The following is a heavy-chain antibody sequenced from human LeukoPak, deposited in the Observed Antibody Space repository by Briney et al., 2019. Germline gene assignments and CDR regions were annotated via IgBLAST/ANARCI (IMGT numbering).Heavy chain of an antibody. CDR3: ARGDILLWFGESVDAFDI. J-gene: IGHJ3*02. D-gene: IGHD3-10*01. CDR1: GFTFSSYW. CDR2: IKQDGSEK. V-gene: IGHV3-7*01. Sequence: GGSLRLSCAASGFTFSSYWMSWVRQAPGKGLEWVANIKQDGSEKYYVDSVKGRFTISRDNAENSLYLQMNSLRAEDTAVYYCARGDILLWFGESVDAFDIWGQGTMVTVSS.